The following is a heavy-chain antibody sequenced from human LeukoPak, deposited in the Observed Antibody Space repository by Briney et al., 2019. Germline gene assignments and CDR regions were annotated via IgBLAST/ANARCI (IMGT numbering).Heavy chain of an antibody. CDR1: GGSFCGYY. Sequence: SETLSLTCAVYGGSFCGYYWSWIRQPPGKGLEWIGEINHSGSTNYNPSLKSRVTISVDTSKNQFSLKLSSVTAADTAVYYCARGGDYSQYYFDYWGQGTLVTVSS. V-gene: IGHV4-34*01. CDR2: INHSGST. D-gene: IGHD2-21*01. CDR3: ARGGDYSQYYFDY. J-gene: IGHJ4*02.